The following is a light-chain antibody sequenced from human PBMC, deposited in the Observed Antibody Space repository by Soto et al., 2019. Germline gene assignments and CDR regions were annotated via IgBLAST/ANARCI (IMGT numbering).Light chain of an antibody. Sequence: EIMLTQSPGTLSLSPGERATLSCRASQSVSSSYLTWYQQKPGQAPRVLVYGSSRRATGIPDRFSGSGYGTDFTLTISRLEPEDFAVYYCQQYGRSPGYTFGQGTKLEIK. J-gene: IGKJ2*01. CDR1: QSVSSSY. V-gene: IGKV3-20*01. CDR2: GSS. CDR3: QQYGRSPGYT.